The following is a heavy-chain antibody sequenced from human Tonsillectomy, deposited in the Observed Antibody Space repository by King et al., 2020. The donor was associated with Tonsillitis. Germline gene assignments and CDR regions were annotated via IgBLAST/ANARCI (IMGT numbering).Heavy chain of an antibody. CDR1: GYSFTNYW. J-gene: IGHJ1*01. Sequence: VQLVESGGEMKKPGESLRISCKGSGYSFTNYWIHWVRQMPGKGLEWMGSIDPSDSYTDYRPSFQGHVTISADKSISTAYLQWSSLRASDTAMYYCARQHPGYCSGTSLGVGGQGTLV. CDR2: IDPSDSYT. D-gene: IGHD6-19*01. V-gene: IGHV5-10-1*03. CDR3: ARQHPGYCSGTSLGV.